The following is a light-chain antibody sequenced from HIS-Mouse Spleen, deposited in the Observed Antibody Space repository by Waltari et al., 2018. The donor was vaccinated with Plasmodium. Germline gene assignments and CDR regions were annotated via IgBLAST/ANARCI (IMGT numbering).Light chain of an antibody. J-gene: IGKJ5*01. CDR3: QQRSNWIT. V-gene: IGKV3-11*01. CDR1: QSVSSY. Sequence: EIVLTQSPATLSLSPGERATLSCRASQSVSSYLSWYQHKPGQAPRPLIYDASNRATGIPARFSGSGSGTDFTLTISSLEPEDFAVYYCQQRSNWITFGQGTRLEIK. CDR2: DAS.